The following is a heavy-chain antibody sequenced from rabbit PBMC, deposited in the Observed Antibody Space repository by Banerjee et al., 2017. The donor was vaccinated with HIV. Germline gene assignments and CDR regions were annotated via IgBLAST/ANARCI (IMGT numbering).Heavy chain of an antibody. J-gene: IGHJ4*01. CDR2: IYVGSSGST. V-gene: IGHV1S40*01. D-gene: IGHD6-1*01. CDR1: GIDFSSTYY. Sequence: QSLEESGGDLVKPGASLTLTCKASGIDFSSTYYMCWVRQAPGKGLEWIACIYVGSSGSTAYASWAKGRFTISKTSSTTVTLQMTSLTAADTATYFCARDRGTVYVGYGGATGLDLWGPGTLVTVS. CDR3: ARDRGTVYVGYGGATGLDL.